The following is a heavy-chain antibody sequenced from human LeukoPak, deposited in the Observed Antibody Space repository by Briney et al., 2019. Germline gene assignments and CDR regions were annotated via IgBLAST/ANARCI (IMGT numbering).Heavy chain of an antibody. V-gene: IGHV3-20*04. Sequence: GGSLRLSCAASGFTFDDYGMSWVRQAPGKGLEWVSGINWNGGSTGYADSVKGRFTISRDNAKNSLYLQMNSLRAEDTAVYYCARGTLNIPGEHGAFDYWGQGTLVTVSS. D-gene: IGHD1-14*01. CDR3: ARGTLNIPGEHGAFDY. CDR2: INWNGGST. J-gene: IGHJ4*02. CDR1: GFTFDDYG.